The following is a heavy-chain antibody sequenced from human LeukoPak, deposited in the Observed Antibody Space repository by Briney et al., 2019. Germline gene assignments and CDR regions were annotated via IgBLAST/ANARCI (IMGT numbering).Heavy chain of an antibody. CDR2: IESKTDGGTT. J-gene: IGHJ4*02. V-gene: IGHV3-15*04. Sequence: GGSLRLSCAASGFSFSDAWMSWVRHTPGKGLEWVGRIESKTDGGTTDYAAPVKGRFTISRDDSTNTLYLQMNSLKSEDTAVYYCTTYGSGRKFDYWGQGILVTVSS. CDR3: TTYGSGRKFDY. D-gene: IGHD3-10*01. CDR1: GFSFSDAW.